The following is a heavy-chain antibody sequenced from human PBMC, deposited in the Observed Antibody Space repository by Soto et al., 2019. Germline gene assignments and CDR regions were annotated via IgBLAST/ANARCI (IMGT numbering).Heavy chain of an antibody. CDR2: TGTSRKYT. J-gene: IGHJ4*02. Sequence: LRLSCAASGYALRDYSMNWVRQAPGKGLEWVSYTGTSRKYTFYADFAKGRFTISRDNAKSTLSLQMNSLRAEDTAIYYCACSRRPARLGPKGAIDYWGQGTLVTVSS. CDR3: ACSRRPARLGPKGAIDY. D-gene: IGHD2-15*01. CDR1: GYALRDYS. V-gene: IGHV3-11*06.